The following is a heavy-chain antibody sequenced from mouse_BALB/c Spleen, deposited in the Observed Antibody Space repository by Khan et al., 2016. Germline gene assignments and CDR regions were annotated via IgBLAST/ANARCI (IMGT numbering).Heavy chain of an antibody. V-gene: IGHV14-3*02. Sequence: VQLQQPGAELVKPGASVKLSCTASGFNIKDTYMHWVKQRPEQGLEWIGRIDPANGNTKYDPKFQGKATIKADTSSNTAYLQLSSLTSEDTAVYYCASFITFDYWGQGTTLTVSS. CDR2: IDPANGNT. D-gene: IGHD1-1*01. CDR3: ASFITFDY. CDR1: GFNIKDTY. J-gene: IGHJ2*01.